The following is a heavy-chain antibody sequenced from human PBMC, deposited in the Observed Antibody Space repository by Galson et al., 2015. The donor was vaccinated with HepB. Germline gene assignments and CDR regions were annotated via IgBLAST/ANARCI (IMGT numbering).Heavy chain of an antibody. Sequence: SVKVSCKASGGTFSSYAISWVRQAPGQGLEWMGGIIPIFGTANYAQKFQGRVTITADESTSTAYMELSSLRSEDTAVYYCARAAGRRHRKDWFDPWGQGTLVTVSS. CDR2: IIPIFGTA. V-gene: IGHV1-69*13. CDR3: ARAAGRRHRKDWFDP. CDR1: GGTFSSYA. J-gene: IGHJ5*02. D-gene: IGHD1-14*01.